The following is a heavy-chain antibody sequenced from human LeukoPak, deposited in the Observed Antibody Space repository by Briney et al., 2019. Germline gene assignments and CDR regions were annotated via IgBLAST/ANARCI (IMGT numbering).Heavy chain of an antibody. CDR2: INDSGNT. J-gene: IGHJ4*02. V-gene: IGHV4-59*08. CDR3: ARQVNEDYFDY. CDR1: GGSFSSYY. Sequence: PSETLSLTCAVYGGSFSSYYWSWIRQPPEKGLEWIGYINDSGNTNYNPSLKSRVTISVDTSKNQFSLKLRSVTAADTAVYYCARQVNEDYFDYWGQGTLVTVSS.